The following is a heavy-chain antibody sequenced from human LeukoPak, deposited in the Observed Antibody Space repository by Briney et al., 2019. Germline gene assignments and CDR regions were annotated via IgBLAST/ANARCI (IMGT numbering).Heavy chain of an antibody. J-gene: IGHJ4*02. CDR2: IYYSGST. D-gene: IGHD4-17*01. Sequence: PSETLSLTCTVSGGSISSYYWSWIRQPPGKGLEWIGYIYYSGSTNYNPSLKSRVTISVDTSKNQFSLKLSSVTAADTAVYYCARDGYGDGEFDYWGQGTLVTVSS. V-gene: IGHV4-59*01. CDR1: GGSISSYY. CDR3: ARDGYGDGEFDY.